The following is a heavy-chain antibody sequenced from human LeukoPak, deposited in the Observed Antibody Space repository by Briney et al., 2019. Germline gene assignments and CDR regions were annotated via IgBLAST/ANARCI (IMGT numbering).Heavy chain of an antibody. D-gene: IGHD7-27*01. V-gene: IGHV1-2*02. CDR2: INPNSGGT. J-gene: IGHJ6*02. CDR3: GRAGNTKTGDRGAVDV. Sequence: ASVKVSCKASGYIFTGYYIHWVRQAPGQGLEWMGWINPNSGGTNYAQKFQGRVTMTRDTSVSTAYMELSSLRSDDSAVFYCGRAGNTKTGDRGAVDVWGQGTAVTVSS. CDR1: GYIFTGYY.